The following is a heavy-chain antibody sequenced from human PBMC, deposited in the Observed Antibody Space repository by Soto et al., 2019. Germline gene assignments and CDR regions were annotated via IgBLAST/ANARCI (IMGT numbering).Heavy chain of an antibody. Sequence: PGGSLRLSCAASGFTFSGSAMHWVRQASGKGLEWVGRIRSKANSYATAYAASVKGRFTISRDDSKNTAYLQMNSLKTEDTAVYYCTRQRSWFGESKRNSDYYYMDVWGKGTTVTVSS. D-gene: IGHD3-10*01. CDR3: TRQRSWFGESKRNSDYYYMDV. CDR1: GFTFSGSA. CDR2: IRSKANSYAT. V-gene: IGHV3-73*01. J-gene: IGHJ6*03.